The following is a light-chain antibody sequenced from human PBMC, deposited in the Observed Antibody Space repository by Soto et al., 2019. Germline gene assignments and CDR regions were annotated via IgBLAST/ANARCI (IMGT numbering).Light chain of an antibody. CDR3: MQVLQTPYT. CDR1: GDLQRSHGYSY. V-gene: IGKV2-28*01. Sequence: DIVMTQSPLSLPVIPREPASISCRSSGDLQRSHGYSYLDWYLQKPGQSPQLLIYLGSNRASGVPHRFSGSGSGTDFTLKISRVEAEDVGVYYCMQVLQTPYTFGQGTRLEIK. J-gene: IGKJ2*01. CDR2: LGS.